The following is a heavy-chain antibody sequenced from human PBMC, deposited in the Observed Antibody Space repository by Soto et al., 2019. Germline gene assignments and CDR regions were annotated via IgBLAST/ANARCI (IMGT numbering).Heavy chain of an antibody. CDR3: VRPPYSSSWYDWGIDD. J-gene: IGHJ4*02. CDR1: GFTFSSYG. Sequence: GGSLRLSCAASGFTFSSYGMHWVRQAPGKGLEWVAVIWYDGSNKYYADSVKGRFTISRDNSKNTLYLQMNSLRAEDTAVYYCVRPPYSSSWYDWGIDDWGQGSLVTVSS. D-gene: IGHD6-13*01. V-gene: IGHV3-33*01. CDR2: IWYDGSNK.